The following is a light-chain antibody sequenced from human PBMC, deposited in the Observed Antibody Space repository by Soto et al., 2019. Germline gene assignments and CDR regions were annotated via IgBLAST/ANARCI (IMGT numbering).Light chain of an antibody. V-gene: IGKV3-20*01. CDR1: QSVSSNY. Sequence: EIVLTQSPGTLSLSPGERATLSCRASQSVSSNYLAWYQQKPGQAPRLLIYGVSSRATGIPDRFSGSGSGTDITLTISRLEPEDFAVYYCQQYGNSPCTCGQGTKVEIK. CDR2: GVS. CDR3: QQYGNSPCT. J-gene: IGKJ1*01.